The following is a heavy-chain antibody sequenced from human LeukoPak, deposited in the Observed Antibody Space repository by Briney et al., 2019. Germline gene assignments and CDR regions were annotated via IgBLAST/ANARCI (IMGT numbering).Heavy chain of an antibody. CDR3: ASHGSGSYAFDY. Sequence: GASVKVSCKASGGTFSSYAFSWVRQAPGQGLEWMGGIIPIFGTANNAQKFQGRVTITADKSTSTAYMELSSLRSEDTAVYYCASHGSGSYAFDYWGQGTLVTVSS. D-gene: IGHD3-10*01. J-gene: IGHJ4*02. CDR2: IIPIFGTA. V-gene: IGHV1-69*06. CDR1: GGTFSSYA.